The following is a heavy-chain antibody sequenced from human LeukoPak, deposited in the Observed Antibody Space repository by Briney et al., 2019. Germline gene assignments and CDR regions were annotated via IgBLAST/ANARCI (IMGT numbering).Heavy chain of an antibody. Sequence: GGSLRLSCAASGFTFSSYSMNWVRQAPGEGLEWVSSISSSSSYIYYADSVKGRFTISRDNAKNSLYLQMNSLRAEDTAVYYCARDREGRIDYWGQGTLVTVSS. CDR3: ARDREGRIDY. D-gene: IGHD1-26*01. J-gene: IGHJ4*02. V-gene: IGHV3-21*01. CDR2: ISSSSSYI. CDR1: GFTFSSYS.